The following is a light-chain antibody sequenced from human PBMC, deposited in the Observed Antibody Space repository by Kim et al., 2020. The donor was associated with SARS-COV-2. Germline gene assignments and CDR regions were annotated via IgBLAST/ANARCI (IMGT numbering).Light chain of an antibody. J-gene: IGKJ4*01. V-gene: IGKV3-15*01. CDR2: GAF. Sequence: EIVMTQSPGTLSVSPGETATLSCGASQSVGTDLAWYLQKPGQAPRLLIFGAFNRATGIPGRFSGGGSGTEFTLTISSLQSKDFAVYYCQQYHDWPLTFGGGTKVDIK. CDR1: QSVGTD. CDR3: QQYHDWPLT.